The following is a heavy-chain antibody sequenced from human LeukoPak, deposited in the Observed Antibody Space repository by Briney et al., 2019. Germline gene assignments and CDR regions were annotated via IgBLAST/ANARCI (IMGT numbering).Heavy chain of an antibody. Sequence: PPETLSLTCTVSGGSISSYYWSWIRQPAGKGLEWIGRIYTSGSTNYNPSLKSRVTMSVDTSKNQFSLKLSSVTAADTAVYYCARGTMVRASDYYYMDVWGKGTTVTVSS. CDR3: ARGTMVRASDYYYMDV. J-gene: IGHJ6*03. CDR2: IYTSGST. V-gene: IGHV4-4*07. D-gene: IGHD3-10*01. CDR1: GGSISSYY.